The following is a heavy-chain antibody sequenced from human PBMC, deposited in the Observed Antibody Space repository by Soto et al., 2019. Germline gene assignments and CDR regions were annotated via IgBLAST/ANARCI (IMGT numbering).Heavy chain of an antibody. CDR1: GFTFSSYA. V-gene: IGHV3-23*01. J-gene: IGHJ4*02. CDR2: ISGSGGST. CDR3: AKDYCSGGSCYQIPVFDY. D-gene: IGHD2-15*01. Sequence: GGSLRLSCAASGFTFSSYAMSWVRQAPGKGLEWVSVISGSGGSTWYADSVKGRFTISRDNSKNTLYLQMNSLRAEDTAVYHCAKDYCSGGSCYQIPVFDYWGQGTLVTVSS.